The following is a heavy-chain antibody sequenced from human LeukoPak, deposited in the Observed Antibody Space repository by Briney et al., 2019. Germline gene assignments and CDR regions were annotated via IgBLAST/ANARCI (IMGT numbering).Heavy chain of an antibody. J-gene: IGHJ4*02. CDR3: ARDKGHY. Sequence: GESLRLSCAASGFTFSSYAMHWVRQASGKGLEWVGRIRTKATNYAPAYAASVKGRFTISRDDSKSATYLQMNSLETEDTAVYYCARDKGHYWGQGTLVTVSS. V-gene: IGHV3-73*01. CDR2: IRTKATNYAP. CDR1: GFTFSSYA.